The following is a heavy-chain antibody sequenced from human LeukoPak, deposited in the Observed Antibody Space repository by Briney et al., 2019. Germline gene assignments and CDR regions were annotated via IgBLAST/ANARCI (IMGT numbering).Heavy chain of an antibody. J-gene: IGHJ3*02. Sequence: SETLSLTCSVSGVSISSGSNYWGWIRQPPGKTLEWIGSIYSSGNTYYNPSLKSRVIILIDTAKNHFSLNLTSVTAADTAVYYCARSDGYGLVGIWGQGTMVTVSS. CDR1: GVSISSGSNY. D-gene: IGHD3-10*01. CDR2: IYSSGNT. CDR3: ARSDGYGLVGI. V-gene: IGHV4-39*07.